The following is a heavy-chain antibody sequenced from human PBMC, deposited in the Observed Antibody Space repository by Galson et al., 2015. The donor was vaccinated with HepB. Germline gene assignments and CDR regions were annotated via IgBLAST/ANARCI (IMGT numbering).Heavy chain of an antibody. V-gene: IGHV1-18*01. J-gene: IGHJ5*02. Sequence: SVKVSCKASGYTFTSYGISWVRQAPGQGLEWMGWISAYNGNTNYAQKLQGRVTMTTDTSTSTAYMELRSLRSDDTAVYYCARVSGLLWFGDHMGGYWFDPWGQGTLVTVSS. CDR2: ISAYNGNT. CDR3: ARVSGLLWFGDHMGGYWFDP. CDR1: GYTFTSYG. D-gene: IGHD3-10*01.